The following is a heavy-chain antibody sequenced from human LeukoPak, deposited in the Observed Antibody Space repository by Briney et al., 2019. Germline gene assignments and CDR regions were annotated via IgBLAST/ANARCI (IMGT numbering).Heavy chain of an antibody. Sequence: PSETLSLTCTVSGYSISSGYYWGWIRQPPGKGLEWIGSIYHSGSTYYNPSLKSRVTISVDTSKNQLSLKLSSVTAADTAVYYCARIVVPAAILNWFDPWGQGTLVTVSS. V-gene: IGHV4-38-2*02. CDR1: GYSISSGYY. CDR3: ARIVVPAAILNWFDP. D-gene: IGHD2-2*02. CDR2: IYHSGST. J-gene: IGHJ5*02.